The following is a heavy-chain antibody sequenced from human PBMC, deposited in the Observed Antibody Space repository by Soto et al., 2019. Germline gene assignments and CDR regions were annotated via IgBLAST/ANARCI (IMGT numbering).Heavy chain of an antibody. V-gene: IGHV1-18*01. J-gene: IGHJ3*02. CDR2: ISAYNGNT. CDR1: GYTFTSYG. Sequence: ASVKVSCKASGYTFTSYGISWVRQAPGQGLEWMGWISAYNGNTNYAQKLQGRVTMTTDTSTSTAYMELRSLRSDDTAVYYCARDGYCSGGSCYWDAFDIWGQGTMVTV. D-gene: IGHD2-15*01. CDR3: ARDGYCSGGSCYWDAFDI.